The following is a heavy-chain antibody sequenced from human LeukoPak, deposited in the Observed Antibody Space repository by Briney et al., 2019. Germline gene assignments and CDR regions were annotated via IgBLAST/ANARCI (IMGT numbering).Heavy chain of an antibody. D-gene: IGHD3-22*01. CDR2: ISGSSSDI. V-gene: IGHV3-21*06. CDR3: ARRGYHDSSGYDY. J-gene: IGHJ4*02. Sequence: GGSLRLSCAASGFTFSSYAMNWVRQARGKGLEWVSSISGSSSDIYYADSVKGRFTISRDKAKNSVFLQMNNLRAEDTAIYYCARRGYHDSSGYDYRGQGTLVTVSS. CDR1: GFTFSSYA.